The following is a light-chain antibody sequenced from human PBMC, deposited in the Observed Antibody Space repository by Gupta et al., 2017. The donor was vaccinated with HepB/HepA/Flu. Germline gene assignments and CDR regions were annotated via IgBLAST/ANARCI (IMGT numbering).Light chain of an antibody. V-gene: IGKV3-20*01. CDR3: QQYGSSPMCS. J-gene: IGKJ2*04. CDR2: GAS. CDR1: QSVSSSY. Sequence: EIVLTQSPGTLSLSPGERATLSCRASQSVSSSYLAWYQQKPGQAPRLLIYGASSRATGIPDRFSGSGSGTDFTLTNSRLEPEDFAVYYCQQYGSSPMCSFGQGTKLEIK.